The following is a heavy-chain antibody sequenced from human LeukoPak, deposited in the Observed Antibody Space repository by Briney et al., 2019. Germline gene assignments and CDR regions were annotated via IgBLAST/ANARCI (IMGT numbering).Heavy chain of an antibody. CDR2: IYYSGST. J-gene: IGHJ3*02. Sequence: SETLSLTCTVSGGSISSYYWSWIRQPPGKGLEWIGYIYYSGSTNYNPSLKSRVTISVDTSKNQFSLKLSSVTAADTAVYYCARDPYSSDAFDIWGQGTMVTVSS. D-gene: IGHD6-13*01. V-gene: IGHV4-59*01. CDR1: GGSISSYY. CDR3: ARDPYSSDAFDI.